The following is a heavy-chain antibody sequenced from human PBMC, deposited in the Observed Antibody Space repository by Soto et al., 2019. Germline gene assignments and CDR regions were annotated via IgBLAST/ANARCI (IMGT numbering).Heavy chain of an antibody. Sequence: SETLSLTCTVSGGSISSGGYYWSWIRQHPGKGLEWIGYIYYSGSTYYNPSLKSRVTVSVDTSKNQFSLKLSSVTAADTAVYYCARRGGLEYFDYWGQGTLVTVSS. J-gene: IGHJ4*02. V-gene: IGHV4-31*03. CDR1: GGSISSGGYY. CDR2: IYYSGST. D-gene: IGHD3-3*01. CDR3: ARRGGLEYFDY.